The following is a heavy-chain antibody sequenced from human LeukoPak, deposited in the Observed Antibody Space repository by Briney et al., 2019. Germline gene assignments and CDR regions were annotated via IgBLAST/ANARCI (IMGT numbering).Heavy chain of an antibody. CDR1: GYTFTGYY. D-gene: IGHD4-23*01. CDR2: INPNSGGT. J-gene: IGHJ4*02. CDR3: ARALYGGNRDY. Sequence: ASVKVSCKASGYTFTGYYMHWVRQAPGQGLEWMGRINPNSGGTNYAQNFQGRVTMTRDTSISTAYMELSSLRSDDTAVYYCARALYGGNRDYWGQGTLVTVSS. V-gene: IGHV1-2*06.